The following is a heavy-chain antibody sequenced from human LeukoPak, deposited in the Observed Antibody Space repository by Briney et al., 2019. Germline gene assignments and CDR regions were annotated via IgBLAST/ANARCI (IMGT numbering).Heavy chain of an antibody. Sequence: ETLSLTCTVSGGSISSSSYYWGWIRQPPGKGLEWIGGIYYSGSTYYNPSLKSRVTISVDRSKNQFSLKLSSVTAADTAVYYCASLNYDILTGWWFDPWGQGTLVTVSS. V-gene: IGHV4-39*07. CDR3: ASLNYDILTGWWFDP. CDR2: IYYSGST. D-gene: IGHD3-9*01. J-gene: IGHJ5*02. CDR1: GGSISSSSYY.